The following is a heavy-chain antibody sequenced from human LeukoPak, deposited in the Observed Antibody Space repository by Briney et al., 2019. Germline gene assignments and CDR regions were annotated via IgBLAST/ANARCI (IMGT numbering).Heavy chain of an antibody. CDR3: ARGGMVRGVITPPFVY. J-gene: IGHJ4*02. CDR2: IKQDGSEK. V-gene: IGHV3-7*03. D-gene: IGHD3-10*01. CDR1: GFTFSSYW. Sequence: GGSLRLSCAASGFTFSSYWMSWVRQAPGKGLEWVANIKQDGSEKYYVDSVKGRFTISRDNAKNSLYLQMNSLRAEDTAVYYCARGGMVRGVITPPFVYWGQGTLVTVSS.